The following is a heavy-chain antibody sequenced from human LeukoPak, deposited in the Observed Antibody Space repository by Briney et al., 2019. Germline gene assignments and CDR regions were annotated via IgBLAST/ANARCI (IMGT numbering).Heavy chain of an antibody. CDR2: ISGSGGST. D-gene: IGHD3-10*01. J-gene: IGHJ4*02. CDR1: GFTFSSYA. CDR3: AKGGFGFPFDY. V-gene: IGHV3-23*01. Sequence: GGSLRLSCAASGFTFSSYAMHWVRQAPGKGLEWVSAISGSGGSTYYADSVKGRFTISRDKSKNTLYLQMNSLRAEDTAVYYCAKGGFGFPFDYWGQGTLVTVSS.